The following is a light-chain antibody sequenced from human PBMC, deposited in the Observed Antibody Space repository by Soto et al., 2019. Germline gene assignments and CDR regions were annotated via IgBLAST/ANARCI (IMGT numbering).Light chain of an antibody. Sequence: SVLTQPPPMSWAPGQRVTISCTGSSSNIGAGYDVHWYQQPPGTAPKLLVYGNSNRPSGVPDRFSGSKSGTSASLAITGLQAEDEADYYCQSYDSSLSGSYVFGTGTRSPS. V-gene: IGLV1-40*01. CDR1: SSNIGAGYD. J-gene: IGLJ1*01. CDR3: QSYDSSLSGSYV. CDR2: GNS.